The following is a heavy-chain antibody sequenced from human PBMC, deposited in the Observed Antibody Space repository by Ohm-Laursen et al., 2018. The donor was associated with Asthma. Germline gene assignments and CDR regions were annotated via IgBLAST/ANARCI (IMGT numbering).Heavy chain of an antibody. CDR1: GFTFDDYS. CDR3: AKGSLAAADYNWFDP. CDR2: ISWNSGRI. V-gene: IGHV3-9*01. D-gene: IGHD6-13*01. Sequence: SSLRLSCAASGFTFDDYSMHWVRQGPGKGLEWVSGISWNSGRIGYADSVKGRFTTSRDNAENSLYLQMNSLRTEDTALYYCAKGSLAAADYNWFDPWGQGTLVTVSS. J-gene: IGHJ5*02.